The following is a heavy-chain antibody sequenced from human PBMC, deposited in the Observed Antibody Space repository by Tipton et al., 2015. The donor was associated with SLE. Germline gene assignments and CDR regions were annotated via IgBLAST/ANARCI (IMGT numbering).Heavy chain of an antibody. CDR2: IYYSGST. CDR1: GGSISSSSYY. CDR3: ARSTSYYDFWSGRYYYYMDV. V-gene: IGHV4-39*07. J-gene: IGHJ6*03. Sequence: QVQLVQSGGGLVQPGRSLRLSCTVSGGSISSSSYYWGWIRQPPGKGLEWIGSIYYSGSTYYNPSLKSRVTISVDTSKNQFSLKLSSVTAADTAVYYCARSTSYYDFWSGRYYYYMDVWGKGTTVTVSS. D-gene: IGHD3-3*01.